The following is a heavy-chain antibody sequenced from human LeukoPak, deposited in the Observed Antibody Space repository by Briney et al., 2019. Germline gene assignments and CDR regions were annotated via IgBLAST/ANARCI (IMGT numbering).Heavy chain of an antibody. J-gene: IGHJ4*02. Sequence: PGGSLRLSCAASGFTFSSYAMSWVRQAPGKGLEWVALISYDGTTKFYADSVRGRFTVSRDNSENTLYLEMNSLRLEDTAVYYCARGPLSGYEDYWGQGILVAVSS. V-gene: IGHV3-30-3*01. D-gene: IGHD5-12*01. CDR2: ISYDGTTK. CDR1: GFTFSSYA. CDR3: ARGPLSGYEDY.